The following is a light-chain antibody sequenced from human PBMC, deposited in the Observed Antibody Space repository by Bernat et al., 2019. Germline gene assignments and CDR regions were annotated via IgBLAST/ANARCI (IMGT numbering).Light chain of an antibody. J-gene: IGLJ1*01. CDR1: SSDVGKYNR. CDR3: SSYAGSNDFV. V-gene: IGLV2-8*01. Sequence: QSALTQPPSVSGSPGQSVTISCTGTSSDVGKYNRVSWYQQPPGTAPKLMIYEVSKRPSGVPDRFSGSKSGNTASLTVSGLQAEDDADYYCSSYAGSNDFVFGTGTKVTVL. CDR2: EVS.